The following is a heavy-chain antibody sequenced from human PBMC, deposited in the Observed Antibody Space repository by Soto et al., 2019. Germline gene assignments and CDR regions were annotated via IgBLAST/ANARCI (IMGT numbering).Heavy chain of an antibody. CDR1: GVSISGYY. CDR2: FYYNVDT. V-gene: IGHV4-59*01. J-gene: IGHJ6*02. CDR3: ASRAVTPTVYGGDV. D-gene: IGHD4-4*01. Sequence: QVQLQESGPGLVKPSETLSLTCSVSGVSISGYYWSWIRQPPGKGLEWIAYFYYNVDTYYTPSLKRRVAISVDTTKNHYSLKLNSVTAADTAVYYCASRAVTPTVYGGDVWGQGTTVTVSS.